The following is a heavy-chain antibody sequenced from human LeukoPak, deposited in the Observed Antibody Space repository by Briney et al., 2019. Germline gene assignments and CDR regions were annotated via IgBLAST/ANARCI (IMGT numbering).Heavy chain of an antibody. CDR2: IYYSGST. D-gene: IGHD3-3*01. J-gene: IGHJ4*02. Sequence: SETLSLTCTVSGGSISSGDYYWSWIRQPPGKGLEWIVYIYYSGSTYYNPSLKSRVTISVDTSKNQFSLKLSSVTAADTAVYYCASQPYDFWSGRFDYWGQGTLVTVSS. CDR1: GGSISSGDYY. CDR3: ASQPYDFWSGRFDY. V-gene: IGHV4-30-4*08.